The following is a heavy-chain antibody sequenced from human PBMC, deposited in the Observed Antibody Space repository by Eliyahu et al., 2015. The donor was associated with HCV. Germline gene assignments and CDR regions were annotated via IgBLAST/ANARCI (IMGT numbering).Heavy chain of an antibody. CDR3: ARDPYSGNYYSYYYYYMDV. V-gene: IGHV3-21*01. D-gene: IGHD1-26*01. Sequence: EVQLVESGGGLVKPGGSLRLSCAASGFSFSSYXMNWVRQSPGRGLEWLSSITFTSGRVYYADSVRGRFTISRDNARNSVYLQMNDLRAEDTAVYYCARDPYSGNYYSYYYYYMDVWGKGTTVTVSS. CDR1: GFSFSSYX. CDR2: ITFTSGRV. J-gene: IGHJ6*03.